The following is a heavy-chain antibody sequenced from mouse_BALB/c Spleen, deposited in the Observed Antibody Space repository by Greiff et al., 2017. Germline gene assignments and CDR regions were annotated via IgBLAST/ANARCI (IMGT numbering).Heavy chain of an antibody. CDR3: ASLEYYVAMDY. V-gene: IGHV3-1*02. D-gene: IGHD1-1*01. J-gene: IGHJ4*01. CDR2: IHDSGST. CDR1: GYSITSGYS. Sequence: EVHLVESGPDLVKPSQSLSLTCTVTGYSITSGYSWHWIRQFPGNKLEWMGYIHDSGSTNNNPYLKSRITITRDTSKNHIFLQLNSVTTEDTATYYCASLEYYVAMDYWGQGTSVTVSS.